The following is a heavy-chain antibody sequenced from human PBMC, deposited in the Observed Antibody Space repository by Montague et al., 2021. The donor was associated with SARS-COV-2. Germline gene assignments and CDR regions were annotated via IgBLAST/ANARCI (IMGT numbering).Heavy chain of an antibody. Sequence: CAISGDSVSSNSAAWNWIRQSPSRGLEWLGRTYYRSKWYNDHAVSVKSXITINPDTSKNQFYLQLNSVTPEDTAVYYCASGRMVPYSSSWTTLYYYYGMDVWGQGTTVTVPS. J-gene: IGHJ6*02. CDR2: TYYRSKWYN. CDR3: ASGRMVPYSSSWTTLYYYYGMDV. D-gene: IGHD6-13*01. CDR1: GDSVSSNSAA. V-gene: IGHV6-1*01.